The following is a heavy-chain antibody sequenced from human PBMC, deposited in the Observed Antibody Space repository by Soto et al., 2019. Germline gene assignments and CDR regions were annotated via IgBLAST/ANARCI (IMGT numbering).Heavy chain of an antibody. J-gene: IGHJ6*02. CDR3: ARGPRGYVYYHGMDV. V-gene: IGHV4-4*07. CDR1: GGSISSYY. D-gene: IGHD3-10*01. Sequence: SETLSLTCTLSGGSISSYYCSWIRQSAGKGLEWIGRIDTSGTTNYNPSLKSRVTMSVDASKNQFSLNLSSVTAADTALYYCARGPRGYVYYHGMDVWGQGTTVTVSS. CDR2: IDTSGTT.